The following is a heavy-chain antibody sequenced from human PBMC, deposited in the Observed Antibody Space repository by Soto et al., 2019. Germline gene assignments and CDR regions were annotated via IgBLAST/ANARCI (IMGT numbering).Heavy chain of an antibody. V-gene: IGHV1-18*04. D-gene: IGHD1-26*01. CDR1: GYNFMRYG. Sequence: QVQLVQSGAEVKKPGASVKVSCKASGYNFMRYGFTWVRQAPGQGLEWMGWINVDNGATKYPQKIQGRVTMTTDTSTITVYMELRSLTSDDTAVYYCARWISGGYSDCFDPWGHGTLVTGSS. J-gene: IGHJ5*02. CDR2: INVDNGAT. CDR3: ARWISGGYSDCFDP.